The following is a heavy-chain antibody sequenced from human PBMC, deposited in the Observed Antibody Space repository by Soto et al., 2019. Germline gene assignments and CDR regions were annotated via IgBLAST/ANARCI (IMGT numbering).Heavy chain of an antibody. V-gene: IGHV3-7*04. D-gene: IGHD6-13*01. Sequence: EVQLVESGGGLVQPGGSLRLSCADSGLTFSNYWMSWVRQAPGKGLEWVANIKQDGSAKYYVDSMKGRFTISRDNTKNSLYLQMTSLRAEDTAVYYCARDAGKSAAGPYWYFDLWGRGTLVTVSS. J-gene: IGHJ2*01. CDR3: ARDAGKSAAGPYWYFDL. CDR2: IKQDGSAK. CDR1: GLTFSNYW.